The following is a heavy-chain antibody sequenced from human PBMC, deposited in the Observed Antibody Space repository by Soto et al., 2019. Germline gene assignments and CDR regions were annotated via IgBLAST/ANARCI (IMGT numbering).Heavy chain of an antibody. CDR3: TRDYESGSYRNWFDP. V-gene: IGHV4-59*01. D-gene: IGHD3-10*01. CDR1: GGSISGYF. CDR2: VYYSGST. Sequence: SETLSLTCTVSGGSISGYFWSWIRQPPGGGLEWIGYVYYSGSTTYNPSLKGRVSMSVDTSKNQFSLKLSSVTAADTAVYYCTRDYESGSYRNWFDPWAQGTLVTVSS. J-gene: IGHJ5*02.